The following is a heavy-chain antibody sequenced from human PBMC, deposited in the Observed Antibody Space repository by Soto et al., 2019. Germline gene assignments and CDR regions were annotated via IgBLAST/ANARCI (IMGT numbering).Heavy chain of an antibody. V-gene: IGHV4-30-4*02. CDR1: SRSISSGDYY. CDR2: IYYSGST. D-gene: IGHD4-17*01. J-gene: IGHJ5*02. Sequence: SDTLSLTCTIFSRSISSGDYYWSWIRQPPGKGLEWIGYIYYSGSTYYNPSLKSRVTISVDTSKNQFSLKLSSVTAADTAVYYCARETYGDYVGYFDPWGQG. CDR3: ARETYGDYVGYFDP.